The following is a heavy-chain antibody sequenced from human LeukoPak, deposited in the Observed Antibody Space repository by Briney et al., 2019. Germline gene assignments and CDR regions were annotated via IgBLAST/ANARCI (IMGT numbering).Heavy chain of an antibody. CDR2: IYSGGST. D-gene: IGHD3-22*01. CDR3: ARADYDSSAYYADF. J-gene: IGHJ4*02. Sequence: PGGSLRLSCAASGFTVSSNYMSWVRQAPGKGLEWVSVIYSGGSTYYADSVKGRFTISRDNSKNTLYLQMGGLRAEDMAVYYCARADYDSSAYYADFWGQGTLVTVSS. V-gene: IGHV3-53*05. CDR1: GFTVSSNY.